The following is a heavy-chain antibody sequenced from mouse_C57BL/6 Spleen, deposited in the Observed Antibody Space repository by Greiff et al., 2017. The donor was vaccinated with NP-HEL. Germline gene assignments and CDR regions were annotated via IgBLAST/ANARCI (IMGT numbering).Heavy chain of an antibody. V-gene: IGHV1-50*01. D-gene: IGHD1-1*01. J-gene: IGHJ1*03. CDR1: GYTFTSYW. CDR2: IDPSDSYT. CDR3: ARSITTVVEGYFDV. Sequence: QVQLQQPGAELAKPGASVKLSCKASGYTFTSYWMQWVKQRPGQGLEWIGEIDPSDSYTNYNQKFKGKATLTVDTSSSTAYMQLSSLTSEDSAVYYCARSITTVVEGYFDVWGTGTTVTVSS.